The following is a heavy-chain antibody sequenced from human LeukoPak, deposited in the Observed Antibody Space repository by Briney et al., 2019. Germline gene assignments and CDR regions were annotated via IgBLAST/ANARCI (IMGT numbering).Heavy chain of an antibody. CDR3: ARHPYYYYGMDV. CDR1: GGSFSGYY. V-gene: IGHV4-34*01. CDR2: INHSGST. Sequence: SETLSLTCAVYGGSFSGYYWSWIRQPPGKGLEWIGEINHSGSTNYNPSLKTRVTISLDTSKNQFSLKLSSVTAADTAVYYCARHPYYYYGMDVWGQGTTVTVSS. J-gene: IGHJ6*02.